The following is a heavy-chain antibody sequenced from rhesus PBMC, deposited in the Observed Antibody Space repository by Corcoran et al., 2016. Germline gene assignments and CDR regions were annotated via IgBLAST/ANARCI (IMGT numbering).Heavy chain of an antibody. Sequence: QVPLVQSGSEIRQPGASVRLSCQPSGFSFTRPSLPLIRPAPAQGLEWIGLITPNKGKKEFEQICQDRVSMTTDTSTSTGDMELSSLRSEDKALYYCARDDGYNGNRLDFWGQGVLVTVSS. CDR3: ARDDGYNGNRLDF. J-gene: IGHJ4*01. V-gene: IGHV1-180*01. CDR2: ITPNKGKK. CDR1: GFSFTRPS. D-gene: IGHD5-30*01.